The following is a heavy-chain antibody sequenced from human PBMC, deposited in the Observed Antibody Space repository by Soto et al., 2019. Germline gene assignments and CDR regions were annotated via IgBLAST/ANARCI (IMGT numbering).Heavy chain of an antibody. CDR3: ARDKGIAVDWYAILYY. CDR2: INPSGGST. D-gene: IGHD6-19*01. V-gene: IGHV1-46*01. Sequence: ASVKVSCKASGYTFTSYYMHWVRQAPGQGLEWMGIINPSGGSTSYAQKFQGRVTMTRETSTSTVYMELSSLRSEDTAVYYCARDKGIAVDWYAILYYWGQGTLVTVSS. CDR1: GYTFTSYY. J-gene: IGHJ4*02.